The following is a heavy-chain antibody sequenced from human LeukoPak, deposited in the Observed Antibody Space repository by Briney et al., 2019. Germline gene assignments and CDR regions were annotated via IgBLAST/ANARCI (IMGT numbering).Heavy chain of an antibody. V-gene: IGHV3-9*01. CDR3: AKDGTTTVTRYYGMDV. J-gene: IGHJ6*02. CDR2: TSWNSGSI. CDR1: GFTFDDYA. D-gene: IGHD4-17*01. Sequence: GGSLRLSCAASGFTFDDYAMHWVRQAPGKGLEWVSGTSWNSGSIGYADSVKGRFTISRDNAKNSLYLQMNSLRAEDTALYYCAKDGTTTVTRYYGMDVWGQGTTVTVSS.